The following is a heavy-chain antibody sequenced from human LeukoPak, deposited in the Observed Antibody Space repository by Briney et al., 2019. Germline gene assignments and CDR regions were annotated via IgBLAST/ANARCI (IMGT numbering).Heavy chain of an antibody. J-gene: IGHJ3*02. V-gene: IGHV4-59*01. CDR3: ARVRSGSYYGALLQGGPDAFDI. CDR2: IYYSGST. Sequence: PSETLSLTCTVSGGSISSYYWSWIRQPPGKGLEWIGYIYYSGSTNYNPSLKSRVTISVDTSKNQFSLKLSSVTAADTAVYYCARVRSGSYYGALLQGGPDAFDIWGQGTMVTVSS. D-gene: IGHD1-26*01. CDR1: GGSISSYY.